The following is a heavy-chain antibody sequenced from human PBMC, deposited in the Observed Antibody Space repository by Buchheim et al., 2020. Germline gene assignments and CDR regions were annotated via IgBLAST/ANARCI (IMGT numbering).Heavy chain of an antibody. D-gene: IGHD3-16*01. CDR3: ARGRGIIQENWFDP. J-gene: IGHJ5*02. CDR2: INHSGST. CDR1: GGSFSGYY. V-gene: IGHV4-34*01. Sequence: QVQLQQWGAGLLKPSESLSLTCAVYGGSFSGYYWSWIRQPPGKGLEWIGEINHSGSTNYNPSLKSRVTISVDTSKNKFSLQLTSVTAADTAVYYCARGRGIIQENWFDPWGQGTL.